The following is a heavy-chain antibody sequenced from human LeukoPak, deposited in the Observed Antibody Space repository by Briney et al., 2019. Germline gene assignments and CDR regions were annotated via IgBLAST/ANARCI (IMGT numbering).Heavy chain of an antibody. CDR3: AREPRGIAAKRRGAFDI. V-gene: IGHV4-4*07. D-gene: IGHD6-13*01. CDR1: GGSISSYY. CDR2: IYTSGST. Sequence: PSETLSLTCTVSGGSISSYYWSWIRQPAGKGLEWIGRIYTSGSTNYNPSLKSRVTMSVDTSKNQFSLKLSSVTAADTAVYYCAREPRGIAAKRRGAFDIWGQGTMVTVSS. J-gene: IGHJ3*02.